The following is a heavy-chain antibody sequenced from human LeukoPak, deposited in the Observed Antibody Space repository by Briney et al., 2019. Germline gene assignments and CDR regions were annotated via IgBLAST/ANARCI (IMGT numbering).Heavy chain of an antibody. CDR1: GGSVSTGSYY. V-gene: IGHV4-61*02. CDR2: IYTSGST. D-gene: IGHD6-13*01. CDR3: ARDWRAMVKYSSRVDYYYYMDV. J-gene: IGHJ6*03. Sequence: SETLSLTCTVSGGSVSTGSYYWSWIRQPAGKGLEWIGRIYTSGSTNYNPSLKSRVTISVDTSKNQFSLKLSSVTAADTAVYYCARDWRAMVKYSSRVDYYYYMDVWGKGTTVTISS.